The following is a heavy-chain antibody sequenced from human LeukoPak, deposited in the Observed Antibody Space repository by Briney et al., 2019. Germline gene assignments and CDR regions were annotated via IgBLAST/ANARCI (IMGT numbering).Heavy chain of an antibody. V-gene: IGHV1-69*04. Sequence: GASVKVSCKASGGTFSIYTISWVRQAPGQGLEWMGRIIPIVGIENYAQKFQGRVTITADRSTSTAYMELSSLRSEDTAVYYCARDWGYDSSGYNRRKYNWFDPWGQGTLVTVSS. CDR3: ARDWGYDSSGYNRRKYNWFDP. J-gene: IGHJ5*02. CDR1: GGTFSIYT. D-gene: IGHD3-22*01. CDR2: IIPIVGIE.